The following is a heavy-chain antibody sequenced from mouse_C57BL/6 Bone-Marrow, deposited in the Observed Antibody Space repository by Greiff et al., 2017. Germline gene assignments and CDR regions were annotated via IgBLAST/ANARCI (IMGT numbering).Heavy chain of an antibody. CDR2: IYPRSGNT. CDR1: GYTFTSYG. D-gene: IGHD3-1*01. V-gene: IGHV1-81*01. CDR3: ARAQLGLRTWFAY. J-gene: IGHJ3*01. Sequence: LQQSGAELARPGASVKLSCKASGYTFTSYGISWVKQRTGQGLEWIGEIYPRSGNTYYNEKFKGKATLTADKSSSTAYMDLRSLTSEDSAVYFCARAQLGLRTWFAYWGQGTLVTVSA.